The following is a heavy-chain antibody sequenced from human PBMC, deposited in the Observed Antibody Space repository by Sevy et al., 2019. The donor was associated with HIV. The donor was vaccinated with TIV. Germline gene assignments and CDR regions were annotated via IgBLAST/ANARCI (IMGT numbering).Heavy chain of an antibody. CDR3: ARRGSSWSGLLSSPDYGMDV. D-gene: IGHD6-13*01. J-gene: IGHJ6*02. V-gene: IGHV5-51*01. CDR2: IYPGDSDT. Sequence: GESLKISCKGSGYSFTSYWIGWVRQMPGKGLEWMGIIYPGDSDTRYSPSFQGQVTISADKSISTAYLQWSSLKASDTARYYCARRGSSWSGLLSSPDYGMDVWGQGTTVTVSS. CDR1: GYSFTSYW.